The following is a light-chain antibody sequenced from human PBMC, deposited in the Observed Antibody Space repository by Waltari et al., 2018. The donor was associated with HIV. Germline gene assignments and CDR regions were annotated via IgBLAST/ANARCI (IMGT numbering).Light chain of an antibody. J-gene: IGKJ5*01. V-gene: IGKV1-8*01. CDR2: AAS. Sequence: AIRMTQSPSSFSASTADRVTITCRAGQGISSYLAWYQQKPGKAPKLLIYAASTLQRGVPSRFSGSGSGTDFTLTISCLQSEDFATYYCQQYYSYPPITFGQGTRLEIK. CDR3: QQYYSYPPIT. CDR1: QGISSY.